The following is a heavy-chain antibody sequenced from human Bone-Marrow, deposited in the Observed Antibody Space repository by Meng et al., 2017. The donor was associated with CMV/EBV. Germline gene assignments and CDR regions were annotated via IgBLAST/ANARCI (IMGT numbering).Heavy chain of an antibody. CDR1: GFTFSSYA. CDR2: IPYDGSNK. D-gene: IGHD3-3*01. V-gene: IGHV3-30*04. Sequence: GGSLRLSCAASGFTFSSYAMHWVRQAPGKGLEWVAVIPYDGSNKYYADSVKGRFTISRDNSKNTLYLQMNSLRAEDTAVYYCARDAIRITIFGVVPRGWFDPWGQGTLVTVSS. J-gene: IGHJ5*02. CDR3: ARDAIRITIFGVVPRGWFDP.